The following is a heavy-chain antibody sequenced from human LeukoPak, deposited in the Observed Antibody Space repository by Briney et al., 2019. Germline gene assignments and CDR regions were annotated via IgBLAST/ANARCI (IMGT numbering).Heavy chain of an antibody. D-gene: IGHD3-22*01. J-gene: IGHJ4*02. CDR2: ISYDGSNK. CDR3: ARGSDYYDSSGYYWFDY. Sequence: GGSLRLSCAASGFTFSSYAMHWVRRAPGKGLEWVAVISYDGSNKYYADSVKGRFTISRDNSKNTLYLQMNSLRAEDTAVYYYARGSDYYDSSGYYWFDYWGQGTLVTVSS. CDR1: GFTFSSYA. V-gene: IGHV3-30-3*01.